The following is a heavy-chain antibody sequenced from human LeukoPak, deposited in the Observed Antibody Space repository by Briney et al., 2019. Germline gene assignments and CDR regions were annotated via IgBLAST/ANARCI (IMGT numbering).Heavy chain of an antibody. Sequence: GGSLRLSCAASGFTFSSYAMSWVRQAPGKGLEWVSGISGSGGDTFYADSVKGRFTISRDNSKNTLYLQMNSLRAEDTALYYCAKAAYGGYVNWFDPWGQGILVIVSS. J-gene: IGHJ5*02. V-gene: IGHV3-23*01. D-gene: IGHD4-17*01. CDR1: GFTFSSYA. CDR2: ISGSGGDT. CDR3: AKAAYGGYVNWFDP.